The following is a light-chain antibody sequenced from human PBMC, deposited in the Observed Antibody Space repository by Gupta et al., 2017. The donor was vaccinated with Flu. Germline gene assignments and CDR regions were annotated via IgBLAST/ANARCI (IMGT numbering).Light chain of an antibody. CDR2: DVT. V-gene: IGLV2-14*01. CDR1: SSDVGRSDY. Sequence: QSALTPPASVSGSPGQSITISCTGTSSDVGRSDYVSWYQQHPDKAPKLIIYDVTNRPSGVSSRFSGSKSGNTASLTITGPQAEDETDYYCSSYTSGSTFYVFGTGTKVTVL. J-gene: IGLJ1*01. CDR3: SSYTSGSTFYV.